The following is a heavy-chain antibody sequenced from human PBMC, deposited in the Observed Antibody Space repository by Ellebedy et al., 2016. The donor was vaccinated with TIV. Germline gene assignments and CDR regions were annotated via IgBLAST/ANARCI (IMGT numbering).Heavy chain of an antibody. CDR2: IYYSGST. J-gene: IGHJ6*02. Sequence: SETLSLTCTVSGGSISSYYWSWIRQPPGKGLEWIGYIYYSGSTNYNPSLKSRVTISVDTSKNQFSLKLSSVTAADTAVYYCARGGGLSGRTRPYYYYYGMDVWGQGTTVTVSS. CDR3: ARGGGLSGRTRPYYYYYGMDV. D-gene: IGHD3-10*01. CDR1: GGSISSYY. V-gene: IGHV4-59*12.